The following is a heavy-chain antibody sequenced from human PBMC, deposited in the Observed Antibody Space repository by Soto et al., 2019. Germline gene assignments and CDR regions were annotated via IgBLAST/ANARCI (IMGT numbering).Heavy chain of an antibody. CDR2: IWYDGSNK. D-gene: IGHD5-12*01. J-gene: IGHJ4*02. V-gene: IGHV3-33*01. Sequence: PGGALRLCCAASGFTFSSCGMHWVRQAPGKGLEWVAFIWYDGSNKYYADSVKGRFTISRDNSKNTLYLQMNSLRAEDTAVYYCARGAGRGGYNYDFWGQGT. CDR1: GFTFSSCG. CDR3: ARGAGRGGYNYDF.